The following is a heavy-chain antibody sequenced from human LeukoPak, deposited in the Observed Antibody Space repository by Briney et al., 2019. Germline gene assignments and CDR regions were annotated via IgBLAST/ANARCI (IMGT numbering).Heavy chain of an antibody. D-gene: IGHD5-18*01. CDR2: IYYSGST. J-gene: IGHJ6*02. V-gene: IGHV4-30-4*01. CDR1: GGSISSGGYY. CDR3: ARDRSNTAMVPGYGMDV. Sequence: SETLSLTCTVSGGSISSGGYYWSWIRQPPGKGLEWIGYIYYSGSTYYNPSLKSRVTISVDTSKNQFSLKLSSVTAADTAVYYCARDRSNTAMVPGYGMDVWGQGTTVTVSS.